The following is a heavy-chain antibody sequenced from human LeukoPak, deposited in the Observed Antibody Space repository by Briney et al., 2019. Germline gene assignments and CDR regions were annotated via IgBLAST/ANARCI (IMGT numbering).Heavy chain of an antibody. V-gene: IGHV3-23*01. J-gene: IGHJ4*02. CDR1: GFTSSSYA. Sequence: GWSLPLSCAASGFTSSSYAMRWVRQPPGRGLDWVSANSGCGGSTYYADSVKGRFTISRDNSKNTLYLQMNNLRAEDTAVYYCARVFRSGWCGELFDYWGRGTLVTVSS. D-gene: IGHD3-10*01. CDR3: ARVFRSGWCGELFDY. CDR2: NSGCGGST.